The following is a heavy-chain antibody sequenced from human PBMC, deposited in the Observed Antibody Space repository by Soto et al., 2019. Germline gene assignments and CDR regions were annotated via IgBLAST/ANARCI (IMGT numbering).Heavy chain of an antibody. J-gene: IGHJ5*02. CDR1: GFTFTSYS. Sequence: QPGGFLRLSCAASGFTFTSYSMNWVRQAPGQGLEWVSYITSKSTTIKYADSVKGRFTVSRDNAKNSLYLQLNSLRDEDTAVYYCAREMGACGDSSCYPGPYDSWGQGTLVTVS. CDR3: AREMGACGDSSCYPGPYDS. CDR2: ITSKSTTI. D-gene: IGHD2-21*02. V-gene: IGHV3-48*02.